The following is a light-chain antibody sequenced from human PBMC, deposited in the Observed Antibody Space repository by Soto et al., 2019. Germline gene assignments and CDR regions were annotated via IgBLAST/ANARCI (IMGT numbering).Light chain of an antibody. V-gene: IGKV3-15*01. CDR2: GAS. J-gene: IGKJ3*01. CDR3: QQYDNWPFP. Sequence: EVVMTQSPATLSVSPGEGATLSCRASQSVSSKLAWYQQKPGQAPRLLIYGASTRATGIPARFSGSESGTEFALTISSLQSEDFAVYYGQQYDNWPFPFGPGTKVDIK. CDR1: QSVSSK.